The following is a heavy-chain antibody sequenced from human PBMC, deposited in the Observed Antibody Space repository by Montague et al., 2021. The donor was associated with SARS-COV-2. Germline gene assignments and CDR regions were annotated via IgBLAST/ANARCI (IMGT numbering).Heavy chain of an antibody. J-gene: IGHJ5*02. CDR1: GGSISSYY. CDR2: IFHSGIT. V-gene: IGHV4-59*13. CDR3: ARTEYNWNDWFDP. Sequence: SETLSLTCSVSGGSISSYYWSWIRQSPGKGLEWIGYIFHSGITDHNPSLKSRVTISVDMSKNQSSLQLNSVTAADSAVYYCARTEYNWNDWFDPWGQGTLVTVSS. D-gene: IGHD1-20*01.